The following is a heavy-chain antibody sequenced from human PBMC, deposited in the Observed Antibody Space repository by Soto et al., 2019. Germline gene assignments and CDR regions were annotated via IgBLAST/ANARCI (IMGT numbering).Heavy chain of an antibody. CDR2: IAGSGGST. D-gene: IGHD6-19*01. CDR1: GFTFSSYA. V-gene: IGHV3-23*01. Sequence: EVQLLESGGGLVQPGGSLRLSCAASGFTFSSYAMTWVRQAPGKGLEWVSAIAGSGGSTFYADSVKGRFTIPRDNSKNTLFLLMNSLRAEDTAVYYCAKDRYSSGFGLDVWGQGTTVTVSS. CDR3: AKDRYSSGFGLDV. J-gene: IGHJ6*02.